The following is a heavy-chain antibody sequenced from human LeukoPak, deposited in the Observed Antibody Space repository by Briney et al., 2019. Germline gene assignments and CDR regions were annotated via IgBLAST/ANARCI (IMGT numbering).Heavy chain of an antibody. V-gene: IGHV3-23*01. D-gene: IGHD3-10*01. Sequence: GGSLRLSCAASGFTFKNSAMSWVRQAPGRGLEWVSTISGSRDNSYYADSVEGRFTISRDNCKNTPYLEMSSLRVEDTAVYFCAKEEFFEWFADYRADFWGQGTLVAVSS. J-gene: IGHJ4*02. CDR3: AKEEFFEWFADYRADF. CDR2: ISGSRDNS. CDR1: GFTFKNSA.